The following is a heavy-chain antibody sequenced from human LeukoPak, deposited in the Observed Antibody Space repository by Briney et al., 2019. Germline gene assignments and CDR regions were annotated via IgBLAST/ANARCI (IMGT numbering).Heavy chain of an antibody. Sequence: GASVQVSCKASGYTFTSYGISWVRQAPGQGLEWMGWISAYNANTKYAQKLQGRVTMTTDTSTSTAYMELRSLRSDDTAVYYCAREVYRSSGPLNAFDIWGQGTMVTVSS. CDR3: AREVYRSSGPLNAFDI. CDR1: GYTFTSYG. J-gene: IGHJ3*02. D-gene: IGHD6-6*01. CDR2: ISAYNANT. V-gene: IGHV1-18*01.